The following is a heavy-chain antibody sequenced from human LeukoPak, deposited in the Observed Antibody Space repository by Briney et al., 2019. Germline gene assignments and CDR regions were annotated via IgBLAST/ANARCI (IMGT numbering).Heavy chain of an antibody. D-gene: IGHD3-22*01. CDR2: IIPIFGTA. CDR3: ASNPDYDSSGSPVDY. Sequence: SVKVSCXASGGTFSSYAISWVRQAPGQGLEWMGGIIPIFGTANYAQKFQGRVTITTDESTSTAYMELSSLRSEDTAVYYCASNPDYDSSGSPVDYWGQGTLVTVSS. CDR1: GGTFSSYA. J-gene: IGHJ4*02. V-gene: IGHV1-69*05.